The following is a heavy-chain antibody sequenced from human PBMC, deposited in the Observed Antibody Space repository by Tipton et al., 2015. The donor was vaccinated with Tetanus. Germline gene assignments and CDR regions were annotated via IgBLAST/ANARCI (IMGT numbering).Heavy chain of an antibody. J-gene: IGHJ4*02. CDR1: GGSISRFY. V-gene: IGHV4-59*01. CDR3: ARDPSGGVRCFDY. CDR2: IYYSGST. Sequence: TLSLTCTISGGSISRFYWGWIRQPPGKGLEWIGYIYYSGSTNYNPSLKSRVTISVDTSKNQFSLKLSSVTAADTAVYYCARDPSGGVRCFDYWGQGTLVTVSS. D-gene: IGHD2-8*01.